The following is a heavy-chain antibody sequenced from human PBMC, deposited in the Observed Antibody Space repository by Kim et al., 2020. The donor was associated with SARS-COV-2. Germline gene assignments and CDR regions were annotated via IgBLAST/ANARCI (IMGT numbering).Heavy chain of an antibody. CDR2: ISWNSGSI. V-gene: IGHV3-9*01. CDR1: GFTFDDYA. D-gene: IGHD6-19*01. J-gene: IGHJ4*02. CDR3: AKGGEIAVAGHFDC. Sequence: GGSLRLSCAASGFTFDDYAMHWVRQAPGKGLEWVSGISWNSGSIGYADSVKGRFTISRDNAKNSLYLQMNSLRAEDTALYYCAKGGEIAVAGHFDCLGQGALVSVSS.